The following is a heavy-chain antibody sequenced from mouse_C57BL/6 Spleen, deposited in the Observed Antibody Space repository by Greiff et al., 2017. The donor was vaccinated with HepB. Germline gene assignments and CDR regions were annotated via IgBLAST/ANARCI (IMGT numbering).Heavy chain of an antibody. Sequence: VQLKESGPGLVKPSQSLSLTCSVTGYSITSGYYWNWIRRFPGNKLEWMGYISYDGSNNYNPSLKNRISITRDTSKNQFFLKLNSVTTEDTATYYCASNYFYAMDYWGQGTSVTVSS. CDR2: ISYDGSN. CDR3: ASNYFYAMDY. D-gene: IGHD2-1*01. J-gene: IGHJ4*01. CDR1: GYSITSGYY. V-gene: IGHV3-6*01.